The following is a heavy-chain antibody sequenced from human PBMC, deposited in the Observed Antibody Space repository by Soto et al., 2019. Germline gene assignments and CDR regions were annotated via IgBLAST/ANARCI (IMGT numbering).Heavy chain of an antibody. CDR1: GGTFSSYS. V-gene: IGHV1-69*06. CDR2: IIPIFGTA. CDR3: ATGGTAAAIDY. Sequence: GASVKVSCKASGGTFSSYSISWVRQAPGQGLEWMGGIIPIFGTANYAQKFQGRVTITEDTSTDTAYMELSSLRSEDTAVYYCATGGTAAAIDYWGQGTLVTVSS. J-gene: IGHJ4*02. D-gene: IGHD6-13*01.